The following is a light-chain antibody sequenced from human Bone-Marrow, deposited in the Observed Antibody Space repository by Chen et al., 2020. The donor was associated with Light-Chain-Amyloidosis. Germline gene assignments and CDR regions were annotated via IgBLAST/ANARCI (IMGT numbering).Light chain of an antibody. CDR1: QSVGRL. J-gene: IGKJ3*01. V-gene: IGKV1-39*01. Sequence: DIQMTQSSSSLPASVGDRVTITCRATQSVGRLLNWYQKKPGRGPTLLIYASSSLHSGVPSRFSGSGSGTEFTLSISSLQPEEFAIYYCQQTYGLPMTFGPGTTVEI. CDR2: ASS. CDR3: QQTYGLPMT.